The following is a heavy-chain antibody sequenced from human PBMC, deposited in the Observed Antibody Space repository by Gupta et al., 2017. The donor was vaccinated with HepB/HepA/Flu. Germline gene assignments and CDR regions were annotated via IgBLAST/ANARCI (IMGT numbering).Heavy chain of an antibody. V-gene: IGHV3-15*01. Sequence: EVQLVESGGGLVNPGGSLRLSCEASGFSFTDAWMTWVRQVPGKGLEWVGRIKSNIEGGIIDHAGPGKGRFTISRDDSKNTLYLQMNRLKREEQSIYYCARELGATCSYTSGLDVWVEWSTVKVS. CDR2: IKSNIEGGII. J-gene: IGHJ6*02. D-gene: IGHD1-26*01. CDR3: ARELGATCSYTSGLDV. CDR1: GFSFTDAW.